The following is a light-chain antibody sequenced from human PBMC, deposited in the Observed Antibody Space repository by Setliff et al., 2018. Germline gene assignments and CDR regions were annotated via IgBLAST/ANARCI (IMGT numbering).Light chain of an antibody. J-gene: IGLJ1*01. CDR3: CSYAASYNPYV. CDR1: TSDVGGYDY. V-gene: IGLV2-8*01. Sequence: QSALTQPPSASGSPGQSVTISCTGTTSDVGGYDYVSWYQQHPDKAPKLILYEVTKRPSGVPDRFSGSKSGNTASLTVSGLQADDEADYFCCSYAASYNPYVFGSGTKVTV. CDR2: EVT.